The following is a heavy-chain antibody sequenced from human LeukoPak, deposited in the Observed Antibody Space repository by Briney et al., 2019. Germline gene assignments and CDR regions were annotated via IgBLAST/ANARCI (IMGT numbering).Heavy chain of an antibody. V-gene: IGHV1-8*03. D-gene: IGHD7-27*01. CDR2: MNPNSGNT. J-gene: IGHJ4*02. CDR1: GYTFTSYD. Sequence: ASVKVSCKASGYTFTSYDINWVRQATGQGLEWMGWMNPNSGNTGYAQKFQGRVTITRNTSISTAYMELSSLRSEDTAVYYCARGNWGLNPFDYWGQGTLVTVSS. CDR3: ARGNWGLNPFDY.